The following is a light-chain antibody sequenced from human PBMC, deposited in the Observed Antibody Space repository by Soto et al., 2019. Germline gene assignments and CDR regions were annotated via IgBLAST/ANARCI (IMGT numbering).Light chain of an antibody. Sequence: DIPMTQSPSTLSASVGDRVTITCRASQTVSDRLAWYQQKPGTAPQPLIYKTSILESGVPSRFRGSGSGTEYTLTISSLQPDDCANHYCQQYKNSSITLGQGTRLEIK. V-gene: IGKV1-5*03. J-gene: IGKJ5*01. CDR3: QQYKNSSIT. CDR1: QTVSDR. CDR2: KTS.